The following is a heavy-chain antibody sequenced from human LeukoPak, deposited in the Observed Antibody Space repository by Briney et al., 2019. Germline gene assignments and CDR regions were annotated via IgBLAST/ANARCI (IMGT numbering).Heavy chain of an antibody. J-gene: IGHJ4*02. V-gene: IGHV5-51*01. CDR1: GYSFTSYW. D-gene: IGHD5-24*01. Sequence: GESLKISCKGSGYSFTSYWIGWVRQMPGKGLEWMGIIYPGDSDTKYSPSFQGQVTISADKSISTAYLQWNSLKASDTAMYYCARTPNKGGYNSTPFDYWGQGTLVTVSS. CDR3: ARTPNKGGYNSTPFDY. CDR2: IYPGDSDT.